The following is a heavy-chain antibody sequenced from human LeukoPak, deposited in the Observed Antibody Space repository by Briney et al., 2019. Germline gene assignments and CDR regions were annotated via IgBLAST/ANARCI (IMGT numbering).Heavy chain of an antibody. D-gene: IGHD6-13*01. Sequence: ASVKVSCKASGYTFTGYYMHWVRQAPGQGLEWMGWINPNSGGTNYAQKFQGRVTMTRDTSISTAYMELSRLRSDDTAVYYCARRGSSWSYSWFDPWGQGTLVTVSS. J-gene: IGHJ5*02. V-gene: IGHV1-2*02. CDR1: GYTFTGYY. CDR2: INPNSGGT. CDR3: ARRGSSWSYSWFDP.